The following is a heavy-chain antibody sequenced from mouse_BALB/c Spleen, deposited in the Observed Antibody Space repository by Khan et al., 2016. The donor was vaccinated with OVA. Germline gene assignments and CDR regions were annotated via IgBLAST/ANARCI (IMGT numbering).Heavy chain of an antibody. CDR1: GYTFTSYW. Sequence: DLVKPGASVKLSCKASGYTFTSYWINWIKQRPGQGLEWIGRVSPGSGSPYYNEMFKGKATVTVDTSSSTAYIQLNSLSSEDSAVYCCTRSNYYGNSLYAMDYWGQGTSVTVSS. CDR2: VSPGSGSP. J-gene: IGHJ4*01. D-gene: IGHD1-2*01. V-gene: IGHV1S41*01. CDR3: TRSNYYGNSLYAMDY.